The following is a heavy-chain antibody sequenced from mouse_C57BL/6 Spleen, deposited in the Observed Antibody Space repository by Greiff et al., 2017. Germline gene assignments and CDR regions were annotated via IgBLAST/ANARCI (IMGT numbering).Heavy chain of an antibody. CDR2: IDPSDSYT. Sequence: QVQLQQPGAELVRPGTSVKLSCKASGYTFTSYWMHWVKQRPGQGLEWIGVIDPSDSYTNYNQKFKGKATLTVDTSSSTAYMQLSSLTSEDSAVYYCATLDYWGQGNTLTVSS. CDR1: GYTFTSYW. V-gene: IGHV1-59*01. J-gene: IGHJ2*01. CDR3: ATLDY.